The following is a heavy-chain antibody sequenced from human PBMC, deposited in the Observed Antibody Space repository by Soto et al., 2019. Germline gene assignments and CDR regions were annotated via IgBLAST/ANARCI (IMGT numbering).Heavy chain of an antibody. D-gene: IGHD1-1*01. V-gene: IGHV4-59*01. CDR3: ARASWNYYYYYGMDV. J-gene: IGHJ6*02. Sequence: SETLSLTCTVSGGSISSYYWSWIRQPPGKGLEWIGYIYYSGSTNYNPSLKSRVTISVDTSKNQFSLKLSSVTAADTAAYYCARASWNYYYYYGMDVWGQGTTVTVSS. CDR1: GGSISSYY. CDR2: IYYSGST.